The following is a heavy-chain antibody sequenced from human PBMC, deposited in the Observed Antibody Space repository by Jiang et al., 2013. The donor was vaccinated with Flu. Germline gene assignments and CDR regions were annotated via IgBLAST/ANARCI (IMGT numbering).Heavy chain of an antibody. Sequence: KKPGPSVKVSCQGFWITFTSYAMHWVRQAPGQRLEWMGWINAGNGNTKYSQKFQGRVTITRDTSASTAYMELSSLRSEDTAVYYCARDLLSSGWYARDYWGQGTLVTVSS. J-gene: IGHJ4*02. CDR2: INAGNGNT. D-gene: IGHD6-19*01. CDR3: ARDLLSSGWYARDY. V-gene: IGHV1-3*01. CDR1: ITFTSYA.